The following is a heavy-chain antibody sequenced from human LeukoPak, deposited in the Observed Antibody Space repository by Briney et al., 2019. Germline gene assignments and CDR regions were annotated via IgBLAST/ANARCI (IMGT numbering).Heavy chain of an antibody. Sequence: SETLSLTCTVSGGSISSGDYYWSWIRQPPGKGLEWIGYIYYSGSTYYNPSLKSRVTISVDKSKNQFSLKLSSVTAADTAVYYCARTTMVRGEELDYWGQGTLVTVSS. V-gene: IGHV4-30-4*08. CDR2: IYYSGST. D-gene: IGHD3-10*01. CDR1: GGSISSGDYY. CDR3: ARTTMVRGEELDY. J-gene: IGHJ4*02.